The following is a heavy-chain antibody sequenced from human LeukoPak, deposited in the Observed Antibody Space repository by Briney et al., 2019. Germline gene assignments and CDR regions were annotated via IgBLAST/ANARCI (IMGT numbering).Heavy chain of an antibody. V-gene: IGHV3-23*01. CDR1: GFTFSSYA. D-gene: IGHD1-26*01. CDR3: AKGFRGSSRLFDY. J-gene: IGHJ4*02. CDR2: ISGSGGST. Sequence: GGSLRLSCAASGFTFSSYAMSWVRQAPGKGLEWVSAISGSGGSTYYADSVKGRFTISRDNSKNTLYLQMNSLRAEDAAVYYCAKGFRGSSRLFDYWGQGTLVTVSS.